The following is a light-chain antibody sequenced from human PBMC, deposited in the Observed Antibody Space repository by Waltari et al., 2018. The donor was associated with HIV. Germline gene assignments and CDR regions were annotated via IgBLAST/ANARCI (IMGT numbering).Light chain of an antibody. J-gene: IGKJ2*01. CDR1: QNVESW. CDR2: KGS. V-gene: IGKV1-5*03. CDR3: QQYNSDFYT. Sequence: IQMTQSPSILSASVGDRVTITCRASQNVESWLAWYQQRPGRAPKLLIYKGSTLEYGVPARFTGSGSGTNFTLTINSLQPDDFATYYCQQYNSDFYTFGLGTRLDLK.